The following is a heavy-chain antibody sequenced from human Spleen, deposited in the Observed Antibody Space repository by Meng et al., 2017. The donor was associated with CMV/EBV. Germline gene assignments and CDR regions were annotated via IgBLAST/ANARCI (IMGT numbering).Heavy chain of an antibody. CDR2: IYYSGST. V-gene: IGHV4-61*01. Sequence: TGTVSGGAVSSPTYYWSWIRQPPGKGLEWIAYIYYSGSTSYNPSLKSRVTISVDASKNQFSLRLTSVTAADSAVYYCASLSAAASLYWGQGTLVTVSS. CDR3: ASLSAAASLY. J-gene: IGHJ4*02. CDR1: GGAVSSPTYY. D-gene: IGHD6-13*01.